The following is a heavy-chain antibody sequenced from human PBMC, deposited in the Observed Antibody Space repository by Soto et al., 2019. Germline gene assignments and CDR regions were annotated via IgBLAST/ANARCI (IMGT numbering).Heavy chain of an antibody. V-gene: IGHV1-8*01. Sequence: QVLLVHSGAEVKKPGASVKVSCKGSGYTFSSYDNHWVRRASGHGLEWMGWMNPNGGNTGYARRLRGRLTMTRNAAISTDDMELSSLTAEDTARYYCTIAYGEETFDCWGQGTRGTVSS. D-gene: IGHD2-21*01. J-gene: IGHJ5*01. CDR2: MNPNGGNT. CDR1: GYTFSSYD. CDR3: TIAYGEETFDC.